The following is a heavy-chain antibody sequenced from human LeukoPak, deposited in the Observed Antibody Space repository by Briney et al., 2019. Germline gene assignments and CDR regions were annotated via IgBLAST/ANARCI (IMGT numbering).Heavy chain of an antibody. V-gene: IGHV1-2*06. Sequence: ASAKVSCKASGYTFTGYYMRWVRQAPGQGLEWMGRINPNSGGTNCAQKFQGRVTMTRDTSISTAYMELSRLRSDDTAVYYCARAVVVTAPLDYWGQGTLVTVSS. D-gene: IGHD2-21*02. CDR2: INPNSGGT. CDR3: ARAVVVTAPLDY. J-gene: IGHJ4*02. CDR1: GYTFTGYY.